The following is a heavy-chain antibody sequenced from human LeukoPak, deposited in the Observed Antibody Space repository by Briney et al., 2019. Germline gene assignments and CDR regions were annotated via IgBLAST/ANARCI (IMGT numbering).Heavy chain of an antibody. CDR3: AREESGGYFDY. D-gene: IGHD2-8*02. Sequence: ASVKVSCKASGYTFTSYYMHWVRQAPGQGFEWMGVSNPSGVGTNYAQKFQGRVTMTRDTSTTTVYMELSSLRSEDTAVYYCAREESGGYFDYWGQGTLVTVSS. CDR1: GYTFTSYY. CDR2: SNPSGVGT. J-gene: IGHJ4*02. V-gene: IGHV1-46*01.